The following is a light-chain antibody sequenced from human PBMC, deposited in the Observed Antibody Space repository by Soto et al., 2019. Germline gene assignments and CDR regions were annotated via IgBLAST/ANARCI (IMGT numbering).Light chain of an antibody. Sequence: QSVLTQPASVSGSPGQSITISCTGTSSDVGGYNYVYWYQHHPGKAPKLMIYDVSNRPSGISNRFSGSKSGNTASLTISGLQPEDEGDYYCSSYTTSNTRQIVFGTGTKVTVL. CDR1: SSDVGGYNY. CDR3: SSYTTSNTRQIV. J-gene: IGLJ1*01. CDR2: DVS. V-gene: IGLV2-14*03.